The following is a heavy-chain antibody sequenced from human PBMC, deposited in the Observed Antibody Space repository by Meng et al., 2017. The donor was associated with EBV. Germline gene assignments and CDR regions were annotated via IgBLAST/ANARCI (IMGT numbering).Heavy chain of an antibody. V-gene: IGHV1-69*01. CDR2: FLPTLGAP. D-gene: IGHD5-18*01. CDR1: GGPFKNYA. Sequence: QGQLVVFAAGVKKHGSYVKVSCKSSGGPFKNYAISWVRQAPGQGLEWLGGFLPTLGAPNYAQKFHGRVSITADESTSTHYMDLSSLRSEDTAVYYCASESGRGYTPDYWGQGTLVTVSS. CDR3: ASESGRGYTPDY. J-gene: IGHJ4*02.